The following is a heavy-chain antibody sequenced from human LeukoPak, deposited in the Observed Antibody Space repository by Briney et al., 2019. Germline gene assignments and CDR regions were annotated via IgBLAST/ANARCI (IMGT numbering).Heavy chain of an antibody. CDR1: GGSISDYH. J-gene: IGHJ4*02. CDR2: THKSGST. Sequence: SETLSLTCTVSGGSISDYHWTWIRQSPGKTLEWIGCTHKSGSTHYNPSLRSRVTISLDTSKSQLSLRLKSVTAPDTAVYYCARDVVGNTFAYWGQGTLVTVSS. CDR3: ARDVVGNTFAY. D-gene: IGHD2-15*01. V-gene: IGHV4-59*01.